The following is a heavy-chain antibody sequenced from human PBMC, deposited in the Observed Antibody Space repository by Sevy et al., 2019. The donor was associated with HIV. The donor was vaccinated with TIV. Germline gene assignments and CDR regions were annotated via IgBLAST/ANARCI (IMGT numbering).Heavy chain of an antibody. CDR1: GFTFSSYW. CDR3: ARDDRYCSSTSCYGEVPNYCYGMDV. V-gene: IGHV3-7*01. J-gene: IGHJ6*02. Sequence: GGSLRLSCIASGFTFSSYWMSWVRQAPGKGLEWVANIKQDGSEKYYVDSVKGRFTISRDNAKNSLYLQMNSLRAEDTAVYYCARDDRYCSSTSCYGEVPNYCYGMDVWGQGTTVTVSS. D-gene: IGHD2-2*01. CDR2: IKQDGSEK.